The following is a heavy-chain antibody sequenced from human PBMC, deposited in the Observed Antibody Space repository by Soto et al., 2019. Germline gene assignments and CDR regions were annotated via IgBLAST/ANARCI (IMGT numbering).Heavy chain of an antibody. V-gene: IGHV3-30-3*01. CDR3: ARLGSSSFYY. CDR2: ISYDGSNK. Sequence: QVQLVESGGGVVQPGRSLRLSCAASGFTFSSYAMHWVRQAAGKRLEGVPVISYDGSNKYYADSVKGRFTISRDNSKNTLYLQMNSLRAEDTAVYYCARLGSSSFYYWGQGTLVTVSS. CDR1: GFTFSSYA. D-gene: IGHD6-6*01. J-gene: IGHJ4*02.